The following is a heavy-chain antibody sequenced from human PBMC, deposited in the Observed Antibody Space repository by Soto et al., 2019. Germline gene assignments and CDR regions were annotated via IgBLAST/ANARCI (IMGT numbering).Heavy chain of an antibody. Sequence: QVQLQESGPGLVKPSETLSLTCTVSGGSISSYYWSWIRQPPGKGLEWIGYIYYSGSTNYNPSLKTRVTISVDTAKNQFSLKLSSVTAADTAVYYCARSWGYYFDYWGQGTLVTVSS. CDR1: GGSISSYY. D-gene: IGHD3-16*01. J-gene: IGHJ4*02. CDR2: IYYSGST. CDR3: ARSWGYYFDY. V-gene: IGHV4-59*01.